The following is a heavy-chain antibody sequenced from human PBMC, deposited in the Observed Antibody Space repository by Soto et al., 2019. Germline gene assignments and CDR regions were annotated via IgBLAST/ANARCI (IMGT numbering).Heavy chain of an antibody. Sequence: QVQLVQSGAEVKKPGASVKVSCKASGYTFTGHYMYWVRQAPGQGLEWMGWINPDNGGTSYAQKFQGRVTMTTDTSINTANMELSRLRSDDTAVYYCAREVGKVGYSSSSCDYWGQGSLVTVST. CDR2: INPDNGGT. D-gene: IGHD6-6*01. CDR3: AREVGKVGYSSSSCDY. J-gene: IGHJ4*02. CDR1: GYTFTGHY. V-gene: IGHV1-2*02.